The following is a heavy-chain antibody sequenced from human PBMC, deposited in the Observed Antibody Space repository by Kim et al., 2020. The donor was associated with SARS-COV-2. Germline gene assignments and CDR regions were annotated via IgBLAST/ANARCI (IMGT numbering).Heavy chain of an antibody. D-gene: IGHD1-7*01. CDR1: GFTFSSYA. Sequence: GGSLRLSCAASGFTFSSYAMTWVRQTPGKGLEWVSVINNAGTYTSHADSVKGRFTISRDNSKNTLYLQMNSLRPDDTAIYYCAKGGTYLGDYWGQGTLGT. CDR2: INNAGTYT. CDR3: AKGGTYLGDY. J-gene: IGHJ4*02. V-gene: IGHV3-23*03.